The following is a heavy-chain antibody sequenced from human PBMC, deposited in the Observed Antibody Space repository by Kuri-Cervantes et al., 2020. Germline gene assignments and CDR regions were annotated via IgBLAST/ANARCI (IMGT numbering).Heavy chain of an antibody. CDR2: ISSSGSTI. CDR1: GFTFSSHS. V-gene: IGHV3-48*01. Sequence: GGSLRLSCAASGFTFSSHSLNWVRQAPGKGLEWISYISSSGSTIYYADSVKGRFTISRDNSKNTLYLQMNSLRAEDTAVYYCAKGEQWLVYWGQGTLVTVSS. D-gene: IGHD6-19*01. J-gene: IGHJ4*02. CDR3: AKGEQWLVY.